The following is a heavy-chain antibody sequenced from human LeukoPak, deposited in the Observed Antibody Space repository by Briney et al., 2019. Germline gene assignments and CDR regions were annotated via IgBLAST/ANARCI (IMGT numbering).Heavy chain of an antibody. CDR2: IYPGDSDT. Sequence: GESLKISCKGSGYSFTSYWIGWVRQMPGKGLELMGIIYPGDSDTRYSPSFQGQVTISADKSISTAYLQWSSLKASDTAMYYCARLKLFRGGSYLTPLDYWGQGTLVTVSS. D-gene: IGHD1-26*01. CDR3: ARLKLFRGGSYLTPLDY. V-gene: IGHV5-51*01. CDR1: GYSFTSYW. J-gene: IGHJ4*02.